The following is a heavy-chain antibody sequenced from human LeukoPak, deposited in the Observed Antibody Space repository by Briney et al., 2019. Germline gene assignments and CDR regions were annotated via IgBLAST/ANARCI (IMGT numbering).Heavy chain of an antibody. CDR1: GFTFSSYG. J-gene: IGHJ4*02. CDR3: ATRGFNYGDLDY. Sequence: GGSLRLSCAASGFTFSSYGMHWVRQAPGKGLEWVAVIWYDGSNKYYADSVKGRFTISRDNSKSTLYLQMNSLRVDDTAVYYCATRGFNYGDLDYWGQGTLVTVSS. V-gene: IGHV3-33*01. D-gene: IGHD5-18*01. CDR2: IWYDGSNK.